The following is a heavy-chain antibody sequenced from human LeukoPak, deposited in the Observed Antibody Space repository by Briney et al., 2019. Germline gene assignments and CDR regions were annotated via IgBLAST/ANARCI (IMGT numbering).Heavy chain of an antibody. CDR1: GYTFTSYY. V-gene: IGHV1-46*01. Sequence: ASVKVSCKASGYTFTSYYMHWVRQAPGQGLEWMGIINPSGGSTTYAQKFQGRVTMTRDTSTSTLYVELSSLRSEDTAVYYCARDLRHYGSGSYNNWFDPWGQGTLVTVSS. CDR2: INPSGGST. J-gene: IGHJ5*02. D-gene: IGHD3-10*01. CDR3: ARDLRHYGSGSYNNWFDP.